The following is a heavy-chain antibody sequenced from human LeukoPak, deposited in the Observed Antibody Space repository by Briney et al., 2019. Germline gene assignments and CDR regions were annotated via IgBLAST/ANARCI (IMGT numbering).Heavy chain of an antibody. Sequence: SETLSLTCRVSGGSMWNYYWSWIRQSPGKGLEWIGYIYYSGNTNYNPSLKSRVTISVDTSNNKFSLKLNSMTVADTALYYCARVSAAMATPTSAFEYWGQGILVTIPS. CDR3: ARVSAAMATPTSAFEY. D-gene: IGHD5-24*01. J-gene: IGHJ4*02. CDR1: GGSMWNYY. V-gene: IGHV4-59*01. CDR2: IYYSGNT.